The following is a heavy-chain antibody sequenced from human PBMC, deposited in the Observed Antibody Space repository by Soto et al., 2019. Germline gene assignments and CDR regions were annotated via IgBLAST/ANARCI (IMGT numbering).Heavy chain of an antibody. D-gene: IGHD5-12*01. CDR3: ARRIVATEAFDY. J-gene: IGHJ4*02. V-gene: IGHV4-30-4*08. CDR1: EGSIRGYGYC. CDR2: IYYSGST. Sequence: PSQTLPLTYTVSEGSIRGYGYCRSLIRQPPGKGLECIGYIYYSGSTYYNPSLNSRVTISVDTSKNQFSLTVTSVTAADTAVYYCARRIVATEAFDYWGKGTLVTVSS.